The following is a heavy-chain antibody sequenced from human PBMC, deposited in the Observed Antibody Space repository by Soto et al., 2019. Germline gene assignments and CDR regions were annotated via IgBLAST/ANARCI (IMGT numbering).Heavy chain of an antibody. CDR3: AKSGPGIESWFDP. CDR2: INHSGST. CDR1: GGSISSSNW. V-gene: IGHV4-4*02. Sequence: PSETLSLTCAVSGGSISSSNWWSWVRQPPGKGLEWIGEINHSGSTNYNPSLKSRVTISVDTSKNQFSLKLSSVTAADTAVYYCAKSGPGIESWFDPWGQGNLVTVS. D-gene: IGHD6-13*01. J-gene: IGHJ5*02.